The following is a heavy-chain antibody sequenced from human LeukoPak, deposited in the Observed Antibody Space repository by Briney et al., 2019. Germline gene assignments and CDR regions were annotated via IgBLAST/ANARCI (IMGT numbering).Heavy chain of an antibody. Sequence: PSETLSLTCTVSGYSISSGYYWGWIRQPPGKGREWIGSIYHSGSTYYNPSLKSPVTISVDTSKNQFSLKLSSVTAADTAVYYCAREGTDDRAPMDVWGKGTTVTVSS. D-gene: IGHD1-7*01. CDR1: GYSISSGYY. V-gene: IGHV4-38-2*02. CDR3: AREGTDDRAPMDV. J-gene: IGHJ6*03. CDR2: IYHSGST.